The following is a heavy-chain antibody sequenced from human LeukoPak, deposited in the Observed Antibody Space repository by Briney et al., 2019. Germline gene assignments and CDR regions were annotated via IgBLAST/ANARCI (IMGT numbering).Heavy chain of an antibody. D-gene: IGHD2-21*01. CDR3: AKGAVGMESDY. J-gene: IGHJ4*02. Sequence: GGSLRLSCAASGFTFSSYSMNWVRQAPGKGLEWVSTIGGSGITTFYADSVKGRFTISRDNSKNTLYLQMNSLRAEDTAVYYCAKGAVGMESDYWGQGILVTVSS. V-gene: IGHV3-23*01. CDR1: GFTFSSYS. CDR2: IGGSGITT.